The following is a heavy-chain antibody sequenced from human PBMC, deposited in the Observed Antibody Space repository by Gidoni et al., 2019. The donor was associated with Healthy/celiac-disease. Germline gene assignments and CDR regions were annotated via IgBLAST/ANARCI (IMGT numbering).Heavy chain of an antibody. CDR1: GFSFSSDG. CDR2: ISYDGSNK. J-gene: IGHJ3*02. CDR3: AKEGPGYSYGYGAFDI. Sequence: QVQLVESGGGGVQPGRSLRHYCAASGFSFSSDGMHWVRQAPGKGLEWVAVISYDGSNKYYADSVKGRFTISRDNSKNTLYLQMNSLRAEDTAVYYCAKEGPGYSYGYGAFDIWGQGTMVTVSS. D-gene: IGHD5-18*01. V-gene: IGHV3-30*18.